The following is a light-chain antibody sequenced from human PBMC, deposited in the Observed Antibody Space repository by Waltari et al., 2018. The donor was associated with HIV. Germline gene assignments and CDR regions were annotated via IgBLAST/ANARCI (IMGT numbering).Light chain of an antibody. CDR1: NIGSKR. CDR3: QVWESSTDDHQVV. Sequence: SYVLTQPPSVSVAPGQTARMTCGGNNIGSKRLHWYQQKPGQAPVLVVYDDRDRPSGTPVRFSGSNFGNTATLTITRVEAGDEADYYCQVWESSTDDHQVVFGGGTKLTVL. J-gene: IGLJ2*01. V-gene: IGLV3-21*02. CDR2: DDR.